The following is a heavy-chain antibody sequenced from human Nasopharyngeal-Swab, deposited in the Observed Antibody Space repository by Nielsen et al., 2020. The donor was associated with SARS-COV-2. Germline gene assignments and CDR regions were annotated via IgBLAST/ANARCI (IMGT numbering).Heavy chain of an antibody. CDR1: GFRNNW. CDR3: AKGGRIAMIEDF. CDR2: ISWNSGSI. J-gene: IGHJ3*01. D-gene: IGHD3-22*01. V-gene: IGHV3-9*01. Sequence: SLKISCAAPGFRNNWVHWVRQAPGKGLEWVSGISWNSGSITYADSVKGRFTISRDNAKNFLYLQMNSLRAEDTALYYCAKGGRIAMIEDFWGQGTMVTVSS.